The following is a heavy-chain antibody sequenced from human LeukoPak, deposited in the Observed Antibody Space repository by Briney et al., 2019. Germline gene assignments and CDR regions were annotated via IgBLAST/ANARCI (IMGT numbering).Heavy chain of an antibody. CDR1: GVTLSPYG. V-gene: IGHV3-30*18. J-gene: IGHJ5*02. D-gene: IGHD3-10*01. CDR2: ISYEGGTQ. Sequence: GMSLRLSCAASGVTLSPYGMHWVRQASGKGLEWVAVISYEGGTQHYADSVKGRFIISRDNPRNTLYLQMNILRTEDTAVYYCAKEGTPQVSTWYDLWGQGTQVIVSS. CDR3: AKEGTPQVSTWYDL.